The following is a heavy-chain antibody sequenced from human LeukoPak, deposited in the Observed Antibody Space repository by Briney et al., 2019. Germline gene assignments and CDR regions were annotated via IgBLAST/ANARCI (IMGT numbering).Heavy chain of an antibody. D-gene: IGHD6-19*01. J-gene: IGHJ4*02. CDR1: GYXFFSYG. CDR2: ISGYNGGT. Sequence: AASVKVSCKASGYXFFSYGISWVRQAPGQGLEWMGWISGYNGGTNYAQKLQGRVTMTTDTSTTTVYMELRSLRSDDTAVYYCARDRIGVAGTAPEYWGQGTLVTVSS. V-gene: IGHV1-18*01. CDR3: ARDRIGVAGTAPEY.